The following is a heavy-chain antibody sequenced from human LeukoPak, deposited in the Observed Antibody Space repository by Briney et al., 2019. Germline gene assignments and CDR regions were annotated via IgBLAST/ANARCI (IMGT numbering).Heavy chain of an antibody. D-gene: IGHD1-1*01. CDR2: LDPSGSQK. CDR3: AIWTSGNF. J-gene: IGHJ4*02. Sequence: FNSSASGFTFNGAWLNWVRQAPGKGLEWVANLDPSGSQKRYVDSVKGRFTISKDNPGTSLYLEMNSLRAEDTAIYYCAIWTSGNFWGQGTLVTVSS. CDR1: GFTFNGAW. V-gene: IGHV3-7*01.